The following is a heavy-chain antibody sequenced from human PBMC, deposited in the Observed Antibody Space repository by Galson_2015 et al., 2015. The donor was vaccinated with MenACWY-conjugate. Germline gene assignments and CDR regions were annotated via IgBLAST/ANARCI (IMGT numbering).Heavy chain of an antibody. CDR3: ARENTTVTTLVTGDAFDI. J-gene: IGHJ3*02. D-gene: IGHD4-17*01. CDR2: IYHSGST. CDR1: GGSISSSNW. V-gene: IGHV4-4*02. Sequence: ATLSLTCAVSGGSISSSNWWSWVRQPPGKGLEWIGEIYHSGSTNYNPSLKSRVTISVDKSKNQFSLKLSSVTAADTAVYYCARENTTVTTLVTGDAFDIWAQGTMFTVSS.